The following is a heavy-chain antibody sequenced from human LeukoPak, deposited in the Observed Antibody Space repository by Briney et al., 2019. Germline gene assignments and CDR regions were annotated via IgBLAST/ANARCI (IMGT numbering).Heavy chain of an antibody. Sequence: GGSLRLSRAASGFTFSSYWMTWVRQAPGKGLEWVANIKPDGNAEDYVDSVKGRFTISRDNAKNSLYLQMNSLRAEDTAVYYCVRVGYYYDSSGYQRHWYFDLWGRGTLVSVSS. CDR1: GFTFSSYW. CDR3: VRVGYYYDSSGYQRHWYFDL. D-gene: IGHD3-22*01. CDR2: IKPDGNAE. J-gene: IGHJ2*01. V-gene: IGHV3-7*01.